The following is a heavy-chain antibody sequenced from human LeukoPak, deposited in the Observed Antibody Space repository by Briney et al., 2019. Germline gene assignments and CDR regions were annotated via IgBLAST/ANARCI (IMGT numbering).Heavy chain of an antibody. CDR2: ISYDGSNK. V-gene: IGHV3-30*18. J-gene: IGHJ4*02. CDR1: GFTFSSYG. Sequence: PGRSLRLSCAASGFTFSSYGMHWVRRAPGKGLEWVAVISYDGSNKYYADSVKGRFTISRDNSKNTLYLQMNSLRAEDTAVYYCAKGPTEGLDYWGQGTLVTVSS. CDR3: AKGPTEGLDY.